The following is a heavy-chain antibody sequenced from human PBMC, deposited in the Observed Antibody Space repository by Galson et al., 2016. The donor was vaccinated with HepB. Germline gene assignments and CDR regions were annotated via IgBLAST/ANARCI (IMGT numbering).Heavy chain of an antibody. D-gene: IGHD3-16*02. CDR2: LSGSGDVT. J-gene: IGHJ4*02. CDR1: GFPFCPYA. V-gene: IGHV3-23*01. CDR3: AKSGVWGTHRSPDY. Sequence: SLRLSCAASGFPFCPYAMSWVRQPPGKGLEWVSSLSGSGDVTHHADSVEGRFTISRDNSKNTLYLQMNSLRAEDTALYYCAKSGVWGTHRSPDYWGQGTLVTVSS.